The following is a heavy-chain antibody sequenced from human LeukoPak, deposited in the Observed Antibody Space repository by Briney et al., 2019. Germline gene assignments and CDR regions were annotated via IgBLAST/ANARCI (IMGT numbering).Heavy chain of an antibody. V-gene: IGHV4-34*01. CDR3: ASSSGHI. CDR1: GGSFSGYY. D-gene: IGHD3-22*01. Sequence: PSETLSHTCAVYGGSFSGYYWSWIRQPPGKGLEWIGEINHSGSTNYNPSLKSRVTISVDTSKNQFSLKLSSVTAADTAVYYCASSSGHIWGQGTLVTVSS. J-gene: IGHJ4*02. CDR2: INHSGST.